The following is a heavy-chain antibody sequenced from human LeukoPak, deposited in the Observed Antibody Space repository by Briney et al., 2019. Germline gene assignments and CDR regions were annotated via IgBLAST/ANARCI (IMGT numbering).Heavy chain of an antibody. CDR2: ISAYNGNT. CDR1: GYTFTSYG. D-gene: IGHD3-9*01. Sequence: ASVKVSRKASGYTFTSYGISWVRQAPGQGLEWMGWISAYNGNTNYAQKLQGRVTMTTDTSTSTAYMELRSLRSDDTAVYYCTRGGVLRYFDWLEDYWGQGTLVTASS. V-gene: IGHV1-18*01. J-gene: IGHJ4*02. CDR3: TRGGVLRYFDWLEDY.